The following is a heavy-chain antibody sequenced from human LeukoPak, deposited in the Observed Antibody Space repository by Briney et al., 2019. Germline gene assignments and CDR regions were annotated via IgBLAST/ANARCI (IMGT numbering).Heavy chain of an antibody. CDR1: GLTFSDYP. Sequence: GGSLRLSCAVSGLTFSDYPMIWVCQAPEKRLEWVAVIAGAEYVIQYAEPVKGRFTISTDNPKNTVYLQMNSLRAEDTALYFCATYIQRPPGMDVWGQGTTVPVSS. CDR3: ATYIQRPPGMDV. J-gene: IGHJ6*01. CDR2: IAGAEYVI. D-gene: IGHD2-15*01. V-gene: IGHV3-23*01.